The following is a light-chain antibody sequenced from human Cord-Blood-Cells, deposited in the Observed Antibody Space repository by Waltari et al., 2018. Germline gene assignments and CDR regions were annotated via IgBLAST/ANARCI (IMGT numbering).Light chain of an antibody. CDR2: GAS. J-gene: IGKJ1*01. CDR3: QKYNNWWT. CDR1: QSVSSN. Sequence: EIVMTQSPATLSVSPGERATLSCRASQSVSSNLAWYQQKPGQAPRLLIYGASTRATGIPAMFSGSGSGTEFTLTISSLQSEDFAVYYCQKYNNWWTFGQGTKVEIK. V-gene: IGKV3-15*01.